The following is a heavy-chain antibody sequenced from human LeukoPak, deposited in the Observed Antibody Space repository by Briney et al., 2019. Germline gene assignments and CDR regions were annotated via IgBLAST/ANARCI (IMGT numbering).Heavy chain of an antibody. J-gene: IGHJ4*02. CDR2: IWYDGNNK. CDR3: AKDWGYTTMVSYYFDY. V-gene: IGHV3-33*06. D-gene: IGHD5-18*01. CDR1: GFTFSGYG. Sequence: GGSLRLSCAASGFTFSGYGLHWVRQAPDKGLEWVAVIWYDGNNKYYADSVKGRFTISRDNSKNTLYLQMNSLRVEDTAVYYCAKDWGYTTMVSYYFDYWGQGALVTVSS.